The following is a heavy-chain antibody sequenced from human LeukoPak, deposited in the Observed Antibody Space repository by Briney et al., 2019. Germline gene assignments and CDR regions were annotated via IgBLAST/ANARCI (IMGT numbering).Heavy chain of an antibody. Sequence: SGGSLRHSCAASGFTFSSYAMSWVRQAPGKGLEWVSAISGSGGSTYYADSVKGRFTISRDNSKNTLYLQMNSLRAEDTAVYYCAKVLWWPDDAFDIWGQGTMVTVSS. CDR2: ISGSGGST. J-gene: IGHJ3*02. D-gene: IGHD2-21*01. V-gene: IGHV3-23*01. CDR1: GFTFSSYA. CDR3: AKVLWWPDDAFDI.